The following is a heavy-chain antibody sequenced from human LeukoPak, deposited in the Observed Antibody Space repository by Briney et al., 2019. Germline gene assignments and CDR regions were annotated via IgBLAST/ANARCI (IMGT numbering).Heavy chain of an antibody. CDR1: GFTFSNSW. Sequence: GGSLRLSCAASGFTFSNSWMDWVRQTPGKGLEWVANIKPDGSEKYFVDSVKGRFTISRDNANKSLYLQMNSLRVEDTAVYYCSRSLDHWGQGIPVTVSS. J-gene: IGHJ4*02. V-gene: IGHV3-7*05. CDR3: SRSLDH. CDR2: IKPDGSEK.